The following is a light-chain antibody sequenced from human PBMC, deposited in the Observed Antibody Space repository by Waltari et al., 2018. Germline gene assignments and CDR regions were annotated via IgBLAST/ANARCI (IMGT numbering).Light chain of an antibody. J-gene: IGLJ3*02. V-gene: IGLV3-1*01. CDR3: QAGDSSIVV. CDR1: KLEEKF. Sequence: SYEVTQPPAVSVSPGQTATIACAGDKLEEKFTAWFQQGLGQSPVLIIYRDTKRPPGIPGLFLGANSGNTAPQTISETQAMDEGDYSCQAGDSSIVVFGGGTKLTVL. CDR2: RDT.